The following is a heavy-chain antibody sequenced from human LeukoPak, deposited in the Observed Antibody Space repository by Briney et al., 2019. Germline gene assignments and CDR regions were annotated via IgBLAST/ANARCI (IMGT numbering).Heavy chain of an antibody. Sequence: ASVKVSCKASGYTFTSYYMRWVRQAPGQGLEWMGIINPSGGSTSYAQKFQGRVTMTRDTSTSTVYMELSSLRSEDTAVYYCARARGYSYGYVPGLDYWGQGTLVTVSS. CDR1: GYTFTSYY. V-gene: IGHV1-46*01. CDR2: INPSGGST. J-gene: IGHJ4*02. CDR3: ARARGYSYGYVPGLDY. D-gene: IGHD5-18*01.